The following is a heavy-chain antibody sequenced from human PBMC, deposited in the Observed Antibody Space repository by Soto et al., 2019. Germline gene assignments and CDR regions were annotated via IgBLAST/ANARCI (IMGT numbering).Heavy chain of an antibody. CDR3: ATSGYNYGPFDY. CDR1: GDTFKNYA. J-gene: IGHJ4*01. Sequence: QVQLVQSGAEVRKPGSSVKVSWASGDTFKNYAISWVRQAPGQGLEWMGGIIPIFGKTDYAQTFHGRVTINGDESTYTAHMELRGLRSDDTALYYCATSGYNYGPFDYWGRGLLVTVSS. D-gene: IGHD2-15*01. V-gene: IGHV1-69*01. CDR2: IIPIFGKT.